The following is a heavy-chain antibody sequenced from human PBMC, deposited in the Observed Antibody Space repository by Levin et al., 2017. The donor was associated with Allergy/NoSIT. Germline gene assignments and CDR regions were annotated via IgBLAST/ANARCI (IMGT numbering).Heavy chain of an antibody. CDR2: INNSGST. Sequence: SQTLSLTCAVYGGSFSGYYWSWIRQPPGKGLEWIGEINNSGSTNYNPSLKSRVTISRDTSKNQFSLNLNSVTAADTAVYYCARGTGSSAWPFDYWGQGTLVSVSS. D-gene: IGHD6-25*01. V-gene: IGHV4-34*01. J-gene: IGHJ4*02. CDR3: ARGTGSSAWPFDY. CDR1: GGSFSGYY.